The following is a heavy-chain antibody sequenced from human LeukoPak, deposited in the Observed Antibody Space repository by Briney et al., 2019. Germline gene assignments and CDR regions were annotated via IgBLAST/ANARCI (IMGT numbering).Heavy chain of an antibody. V-gene: IGHV3-30*18. CDR1: GFTFSSYG. J-gene: IGHJ4*02. CDR2: ISYDGSNK. Sequence: GGSLRLSCAASGFTFSSYGMHWVRQAPGKGLEWVAVISYDGSNKYYADSVKGRFTISRDNSKNTLYLQMNSLRAEDTAVYYCAKDPRYSYGYEAVDYWGQGTLVTVSS. CDR3: AKDPRYSYGYEAVDY. D-gene: IGHD5-18*01.